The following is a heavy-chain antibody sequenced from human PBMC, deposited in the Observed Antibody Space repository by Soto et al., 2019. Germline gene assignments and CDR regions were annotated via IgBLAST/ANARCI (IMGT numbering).Heavy chain of an antibody. CDR1: GYTFTSYA. V-gene: IGHV1-3*01. D-gene: IGHD3-10*01. CDR3: AREDRECDPYYFDY. CDR2: INAGNGNT. J-gene: IGHJ4*02. Sequence: EASVKVSCKASGYTFTSYAMHWVRQAPGQRLEWMGWINAGNGNTKYSQKFQGRVTITRDTSASTAYMELSSLRSEDTAVYYCAREDRECDPYYFDYWGQGTLVTVS.